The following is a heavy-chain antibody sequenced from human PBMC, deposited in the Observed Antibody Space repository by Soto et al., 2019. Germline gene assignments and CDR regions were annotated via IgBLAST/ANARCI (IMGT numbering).Heavy chain of an antibody. V-gene: IGHV1-2*02. Sequence: ASVKVSCEASGYTFADHYFHWVRQAPGQGLEWMGWINPISGGTDYAQNFQGRVTMTRDTSISTAYMELSSLRSDDTAVYYCAREIYYYDNIGYYPPPGYWGEGPLVTVSS. CDR2: INPISGGT. CDR3: AREIYYYDNIGYYPPPGY. D-gene: IGHD3-22*01. J-gene: IGHJ4*02. CDR1: GYTFADHY.